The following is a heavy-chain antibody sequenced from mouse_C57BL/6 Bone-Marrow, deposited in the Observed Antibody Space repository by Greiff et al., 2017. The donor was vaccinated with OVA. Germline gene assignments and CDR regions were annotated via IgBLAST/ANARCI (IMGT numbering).Heavy chain of an antibody. CDR2: IYPGDGAT. CDR1: GYAFSSSW. CDR3: ASRAMDY. V-gene: IGHV1-82*01. Sequence: VQLQQSGPELVKPGASVKISCKASGYAFSSSWMNWVKQRPGKGLEWIGRIYPGDGATNYNGKFKGKATLTADKSSSTAYMQLSSLTSEDSAVYFCASRAMDYWGQGTSVTVSS. J-gene: IGHJ4*01.